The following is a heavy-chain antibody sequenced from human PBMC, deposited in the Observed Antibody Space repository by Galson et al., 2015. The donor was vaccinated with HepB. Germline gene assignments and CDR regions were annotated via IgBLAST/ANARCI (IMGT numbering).Heavy chain of an antibody. CDR1: GYSFTSYW. D-gene: IGHD3-9*01. CDR2: IYPGDSDT. Sequence: QSGAEVKKPGESLKISCKGSGYSFTSYWIGWVRQMPGKGLEWMGIIYPGDSDTRYSPSFQGQVTISADKSISTAYLQWSSLKASDTAMYYCARRAPTILTGYSDHDAFDIWGQGTMVTVSS. CDR3: ARRAPTILTGYSDHDAFDI. V-gene: IGHV5-51*03. J-gene: IGHJ3*02.